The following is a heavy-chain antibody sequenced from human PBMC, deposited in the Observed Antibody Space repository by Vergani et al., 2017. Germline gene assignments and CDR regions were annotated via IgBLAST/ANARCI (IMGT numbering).Heavy chain of an antibody. Sequence: EVQLVESGGGLVQPGGSLSLSCAASGFSFSNSNMNWVRQAPGKGLEWISYISDRSAYIYYAASVRGRFTVSRDNARNSLSLQMNSLRAEDTAIYYCAKEAIVDYGFYFDHWGQGVLVTVSS. CDR2: ISDRSAYI. CDR1: GFSFSNSN. CDR3: AKEAIVDYGFYFDH. J-gene: IGHJ4*02. V-gene: IGHV3-21*05. D-gene: IGHD4-17*01.